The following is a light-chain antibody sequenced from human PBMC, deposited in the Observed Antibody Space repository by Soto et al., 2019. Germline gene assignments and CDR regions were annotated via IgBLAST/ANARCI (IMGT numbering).Light chain of an antibody. CDR3: QQYNNWPPWT. J-gene: IGKJ1*01. CDR2: GAS. Sequence: VMTQSPATLSVSPGDRATLSCRASQSVSSNLAWYQQKPGQAPRLLIYGASTRATGIPARFSGSGSGTEFTLTISSLQSEDFAVYYCQQYNNWPPWTFGQGTKVDIK. CDR1: QSVSSN. V-gene: IGKV3-15*01.